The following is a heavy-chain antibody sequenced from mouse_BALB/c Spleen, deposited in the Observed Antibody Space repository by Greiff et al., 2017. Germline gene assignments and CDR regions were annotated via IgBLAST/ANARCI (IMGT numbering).Heavy chain of an antibody. J-gene: IGHJ4*01. CDR3: ARGYYDHDQYAMDY. CDR1: GYTFTSYW. CDR2: INPSTGYT. Sequence: VQLQQSGAELAKPGASVKMSCKASGYTFTSYWMHWVKQRPGQGLEWIGYINPSTGYTEYNQKFKDKATLTADKSSSTAYMQLSSLTSEDSAVYYCARGYYDHDQYAMDYWGQGTSVTVSS. D-gene: IGHD2-4*01. V-gene: IGHV1-7*01.